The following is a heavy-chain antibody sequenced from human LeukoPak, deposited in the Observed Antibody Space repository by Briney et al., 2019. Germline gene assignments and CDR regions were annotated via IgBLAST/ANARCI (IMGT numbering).Heavy chain of an antibody. CDR1: GGSISSGGYY. J-gene: IGHJ4*02. D-gene: IGHD6-6*01. CDR3: ARHVGSIAAPLDY. Sequence: SETLSLTCTVSGGSISSGGYYWSWIRQHPGKGLEWIGYIYYSGSTYYNPSLKSRVTISVDTSKNQFSLKLSSVTAADTAVYYCARHVGSIAAPLDYWGQGTLVTVSS. CDR2: IYYSGST. V-gene: IGHV4-39*01.